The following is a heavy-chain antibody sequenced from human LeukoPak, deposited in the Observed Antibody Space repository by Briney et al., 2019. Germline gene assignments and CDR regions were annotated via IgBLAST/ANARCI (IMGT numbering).Heavy chain of an antibody. CDR3: AKVVMRTSPFDY. CDR1: GFTFSSYG. CDR2: ISYDGSNK. D-gene: IGHD2-21*01. Sequence: GGSLRLSCAASGFTFSSYGMHWVRQAPGKGLEWVAVISYDGSNKYYADSVKGRFTISRDNSKNTLYLQMNSLRAEDTAVYYCAKVVMRTSPFDYWGQGTLVTVSS. J-gene: IGHJ4*02. V-gene: IGHV3-30*18.